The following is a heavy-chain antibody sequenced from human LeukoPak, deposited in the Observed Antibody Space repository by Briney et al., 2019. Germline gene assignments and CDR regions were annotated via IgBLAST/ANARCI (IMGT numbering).Heavy chain of an antibody. CDR3: ARSGGQLLWFGELLYPSSHYYGMDV. Sequence: SETLSLTCTVSGGSISSGGYYWSWIRQHPGKGLEWIGYIYYSGITYYNPSLKSRVTISVDTSENQFSLQLSSVTAADTAVYYCARSGGQLLWFGELLYPSSHYYGMDVWGQGTTVTVSS. D-gene: IGHD3-10*01. V-gene: IGHV4-31*03. CDR2: IYYSGIT. J-gene: IGHJ6*02. CDR1: GGSISSGGYY.